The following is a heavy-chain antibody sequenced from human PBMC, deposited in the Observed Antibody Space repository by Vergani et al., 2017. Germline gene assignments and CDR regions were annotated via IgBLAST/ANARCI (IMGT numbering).Heavy chain of an antibody. CDR3: TRGWYYDSIAYWAY. D-gene: IGHD3-22*01. Sequence: QVQLVQSGAEMKKPGASVKVSCKASGYSFNYYDINWVRQATGQGLEWMGWMNPNSGKTGYAQKFQGRVTITTNTSISTAYMELSSLRSEDTAVYYCTRGWYYDSIAYWAYWGQGTLVTVSS. CDR1: GYSFNYYD. V-gene: IGHV1-8*03. CDR2: MNPNSGKT. J-gene: IGHJ4*02.